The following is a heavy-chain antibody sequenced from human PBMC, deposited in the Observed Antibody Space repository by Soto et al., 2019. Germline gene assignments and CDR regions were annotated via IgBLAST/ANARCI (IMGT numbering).Heavy chain of an antibody. CDR3: ARVPRGDYFDS. V-gene: IGHV4-59*01. Sequence: QVHLQESGPGLVQPSETLSLTCTVSGDSISRYFWSWVRQSPGKGLEWIGDIDYSGTANYNPSLKSRVIISMSMSNNQFSLDLRSVTDADTALYYCARVPRGDYFDSWGQGTLVTVSS. J-gene: IGHJ4*02. CDR1: GDSISRYF. D-gene: IGHD3-10*01. CDR2: IDYSGTA.